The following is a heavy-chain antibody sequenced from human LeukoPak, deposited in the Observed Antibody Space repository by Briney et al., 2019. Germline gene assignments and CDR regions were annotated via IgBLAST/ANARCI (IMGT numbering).Heavy chain of an antibody. Sequence: SVKVSCKASGGTFSSYAISWVRQAPGQGLEWMGGIIPIFGTASFAQKFQGRVTITADESTSTAYMELSSLRSEDTAVYYCARGESSRWSSPVSTTHFYSTMDVWGQGTTVTVSS. V-gene: IGHV1-69*01. CDR2: IIPIFGTA. D-gene: IGHD6-13*01. CDR1: GGTFSSYA. J-gene: IGHJ6*02. CDR3: ARGESSRWSSPVSTTHFYSTMDV.